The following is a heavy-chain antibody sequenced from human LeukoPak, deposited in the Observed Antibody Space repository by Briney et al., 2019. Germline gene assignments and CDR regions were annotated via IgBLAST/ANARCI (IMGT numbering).Heavy chain of an antibody. J-gene: IGHJ4*02. CDR3: AKDVRWEITTRSNFDY. V-gene: IGHV3-23*01. D-gene: IGHD1-26*01. CDR2: ISGSGGAT. Sequence: GGSLRLSCAASGFTFSIYAMSWVRQAPGKGLEWVSAISGSGGATYYADSVKGRFTISRDNSKTTLYLQMNSLRAEDTAVYYCAKDVRWEITTRSNFDYWGQGTLVTVSS. CDR1: GFTFSIYA.